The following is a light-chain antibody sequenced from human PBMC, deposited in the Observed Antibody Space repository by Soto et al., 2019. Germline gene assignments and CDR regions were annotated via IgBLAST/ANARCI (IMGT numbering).Light chain of an antibody. CDR3: QQSYSTPT. CDR1: QSIGTY. CDR2: VAS. Sequence: DIQVTPSPSSLSASVGDRVTITCRASQSIGTYLNWYHQKPGKALQLLIYVASTLQSGVPSRFSASGSGTHFTLTINSLQPEDFGTYSCQQSYSTPTFGQETKVDIK. J-gene: IGKJ1*01. V-gene: IGKV1-39*01.